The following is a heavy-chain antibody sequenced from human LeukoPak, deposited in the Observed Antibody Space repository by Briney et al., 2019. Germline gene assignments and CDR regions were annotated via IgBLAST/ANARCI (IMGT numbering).Heavy chain of an antibody. CDR2: VKQDGIET. Sequence: GGSLRLSCAASGFTLSSYWMSWVRQAPGEGPEWVANVKQDGIETYYVDSVKGRFTISRDNAQNSLYLQMNSLRVEDTALYYCVGYKEACSGSLQRLDYWGQGTLVTVSS. CDR1: GFTLSSYW. J-gene: IGHJ4*02. CDR3: VGYKEACSGSLQRLDY. D-gene: IGHD1-26*01. V-gene: IGHV3-7*01.